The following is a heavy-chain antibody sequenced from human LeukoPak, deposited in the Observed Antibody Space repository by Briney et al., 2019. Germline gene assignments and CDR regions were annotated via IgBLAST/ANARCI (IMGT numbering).Heavy chain of an antibody. J-gene: IGHJ4*02. Sequence: GGSLRLSCAASGFTFSTYSMSWVRQAPGKGLEWVSSVISSGGGTHYADSVKGRFTISRDNSKSTLYLQMNSLRAEDTAIYYCAKRAAYYFDYWGQGTLVTVSS. CDR1: GFTFSTYS. CDR3: AKRAAYYFDY. CDR2: VISSGGGT. D-gene: IGHD6-25*01. V-gene: IGHV3-23*01.